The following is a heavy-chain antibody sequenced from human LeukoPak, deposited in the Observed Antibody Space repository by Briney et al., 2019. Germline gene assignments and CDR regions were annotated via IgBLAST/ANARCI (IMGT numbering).Heavy chain of an antibody. J-gene: IGHJ4*02. CDR2: VNLQGST. CDR1: GVSITSTNY. V-gene: IGHV4-4*02. CDR3: AREGGPYRPLDY. Sequence: SETPSLTCGVSGVSITSTNYWTWVRQPPGKGLEWIGEVNLQGSTNYNPSLMGRVAISVDMSENHISLQLTSVTAADTAVYYCAREGGPYRPLDYSGQGTLVTVSS.